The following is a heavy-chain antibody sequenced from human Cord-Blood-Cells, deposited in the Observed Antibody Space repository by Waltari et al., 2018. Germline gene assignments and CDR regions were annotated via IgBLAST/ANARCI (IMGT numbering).Heavy chain of an antibody. CDR1: GCSISSGGYS. V-gene: IGHV4-30-2*01. Sequence: LQESGSGLVKPSQTLSLTCAVSGCSISSGGYSWSWIRQPPGKGLEWIGYIYHSGSTYYNPSLKSRVTISVDRSKNQFSLKLSSVTAADTAVYYCARGVVVAANNWFDPWGQGTLVTVSS. CDR3: ARGVVVAANNWFDP. J-gene: IGHJ5*02. CDR2: IYHSGST. D-gene: IGHD2-15*01.